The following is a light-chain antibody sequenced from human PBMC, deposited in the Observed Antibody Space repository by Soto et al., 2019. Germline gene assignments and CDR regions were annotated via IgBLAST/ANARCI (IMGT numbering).Light chain of an antibody. CDR2: GAS. J-gene: IGKJ3*01. V-gene: IGKV3-15*01. CDR1: QSVNNN. Sequence: IVMTQSPATLSVSPGERATLSCRASQSVNNNLAWYQQKPGQAPRILIYGASNRATGIPARFSGSGSGTEFTLTISSLESEDFAVYYCQRYNNWPPETFGPGTKVDIK. CDR3: QRYNNWPPET.